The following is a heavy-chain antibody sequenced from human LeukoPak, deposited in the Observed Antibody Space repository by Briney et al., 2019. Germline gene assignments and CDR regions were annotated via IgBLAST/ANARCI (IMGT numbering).Heavy chain of an antibody. V-gene: IGHV4-59*01. CDR1: GGSISTFY. D-gene: IGHD2-2*01. J-gene: IGHJ4*02. CDR2: IYYSGSA. CDR3: ASANIVVVPDVGWDWYFCDF. Sequence: PSETLSLTCTVPGGSISTFYWSCLRQPPGKGLEWIGYIYYSGSAKYNPSLKSRVTISVDTSRSQFYLKLRSVTAVYTAVYYCASANIVVVPDVGWDWYFCDFWGQGTLVTVSS.